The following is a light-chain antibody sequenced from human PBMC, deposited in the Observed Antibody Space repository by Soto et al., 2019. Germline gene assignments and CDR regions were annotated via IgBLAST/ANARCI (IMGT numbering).Light chain of an antibody. CDR2: AAS. CDR1: QSIGSS. V-gene: IGKV3-15*01. Sequence: EIVMTQSPATLSVSPGERVSLSCRASQSIGSSLAWYQQKPGQAPRLLIYAASTRATGTPARFSGSGSGTEFIPTISSPQSEGCAVYYCQQYHTWPPITFGGGAKIEIK. J-gene: IGKJ4*01. CDR3: QQYHTWPPIT.